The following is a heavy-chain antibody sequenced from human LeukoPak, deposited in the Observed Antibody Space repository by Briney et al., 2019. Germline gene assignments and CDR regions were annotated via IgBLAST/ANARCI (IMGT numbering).Heavy chain of an antibody. CDR1: GGTFSSYA. CDR2: ISAYNGNT. Sequence: ASVKVSCKASGGTFSSYAISWVRQAPGQGLEWMGWISAYNGNTNYAQKLQGRVTMTTDTSTSTAYMELRSLRSDDTAVYYCATIVAAGDWFDPWGQGTLVTVSS. J-gene: IGHJ5*02. V-gene: IGHV1-18*01. CDR3: ATIVAAGDWFDP. D-gene: IGHD6-25*01.